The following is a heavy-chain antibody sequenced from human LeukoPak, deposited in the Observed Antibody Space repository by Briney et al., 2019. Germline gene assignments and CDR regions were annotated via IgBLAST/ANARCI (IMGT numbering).Heavy chain of an antibody. CDR3: ASLGQWMETFDY. CDR2: ISSIGSTI. CDR1: GFTFSSYE. V-gene: IGHV3-48*03. Sequence: GGSRRLSCAASGFTFSSYEMNWVRQAPGKGLGWVAYISSIGSTIYYAGSVKGRFTIASDNAKNSLYLHMNSLRAEERDVYYCASLGQWMETFDYWGEGTLVTVSS. J-gene: IGHJ4*02. D-gene: IGHD3-16*01.